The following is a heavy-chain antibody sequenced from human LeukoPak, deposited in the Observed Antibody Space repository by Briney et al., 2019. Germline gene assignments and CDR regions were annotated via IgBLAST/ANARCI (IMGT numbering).Heavy chain of an antibody. CDR3: TTVPPWVTTGYFNY. J-gene: IGHJ4*02. CDR1: GFTFSSYI. Sequence: AGGSLRLSCAASGFTFSSYIISWVRQAPGKGLEWLSLISGGGVTTYYADSVKGRFTISRDNSKNTVFLQMNSLRAEDTAIYYCTTVPPWVTTGYFNYWGQGTLVTVSS. V-gene: IGHV3-23*01. D-gene: IGHD4-17*01. CDR2: ISGGGVTT.